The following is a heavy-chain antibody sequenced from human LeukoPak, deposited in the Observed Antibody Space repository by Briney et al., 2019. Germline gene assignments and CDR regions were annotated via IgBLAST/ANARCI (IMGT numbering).Heavy chain of an antibody. J-gene: IGHJ6*03. Sequence: GGSLRLSCAASGFTFSAYGMSRVRQAPGKGLEWVSVIYSGGGTYYADSVKGRFTISRDNSKNTLYLQMNSLRAEDTAVYYCARGLPPNYYYYMDVWGKGTTVTISS. CDR3: ARGLPPNYYYYMDV. CDR2: IYSGGGT. V-gene: IGHV3-66*01. CDR1: GFTFSAYG.